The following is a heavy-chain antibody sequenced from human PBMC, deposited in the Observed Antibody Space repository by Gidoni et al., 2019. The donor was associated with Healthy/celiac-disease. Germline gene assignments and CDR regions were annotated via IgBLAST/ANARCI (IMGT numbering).Heavy chain of an antibody. D-gene: IGHD1-26*01. Sequence: QVQLQQWGAGLLKPSETLSLTCAVYGGSFSGYYWSWIRQPPGKGLEWIGEINHSGSTNYNPSLKSRVTISVDTSKNQFSLKLSSVTAADTAVYYCARGLSRRSIVGATKGGNWFDPWGQGTLVTVSS. CDR3: ARGLSRRSIVGATKGGNWFDP. CDR1: GGSFSGYY. J-gene: IGHJ5*02. CDR2: INHSGST. V-gene: IGHV4-34*01.